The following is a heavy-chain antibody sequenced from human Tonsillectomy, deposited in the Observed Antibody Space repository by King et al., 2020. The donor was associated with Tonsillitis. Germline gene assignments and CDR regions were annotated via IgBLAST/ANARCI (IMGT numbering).Heavy chain of an antibody. V-gene: IGHV3-21*01. CDR2: ISSSSTYI. CDR1: GFTFSNYS. Sequence: VQLVESGGGLVKPGGSLRLSCAASGFTFSNYSMNWVRQAPGKGLEWVSSISSSSTYIFYADSVKGRFIISRDNAKNSLYLQMNSLRAEDTAVYYCARGGAGTTVEIDYWGQGTLVTVSS. J-gene: IGHJ4*02. CDR3: ARGGAGTTVEIDY. D-gene: IGHD1-1*01.